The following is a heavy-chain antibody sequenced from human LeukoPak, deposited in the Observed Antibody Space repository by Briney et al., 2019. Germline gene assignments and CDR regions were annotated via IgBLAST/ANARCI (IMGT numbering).Heavy chain of an antibody. CDR3: ARDRLGDYDHSGYYDK. D-gene: IGHD3-22*01. J-gene: IGHJ4*02. V-gene: IGHV3-11*01. Sequence: LSLTCAVSGYSISSGYYWGWIRQPPGKGLEWVSYICDSGRTIYYADSVKGRFTISRDNAKNSVYLQMNNLGAEDTAVYYCARDRLGDYDHSGYYDKWGQGTLVTVSS. CDR1: GYSISSGYY. CDR2: ICDSGRTI.